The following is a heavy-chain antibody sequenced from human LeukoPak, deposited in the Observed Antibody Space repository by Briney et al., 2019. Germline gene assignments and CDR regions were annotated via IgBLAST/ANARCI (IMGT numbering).Heavy chain of an antibody. CDR3: ARKVPSPISWRNYYMDV. CDR2: INPNSGGT. CDR1: GYTFTGYY. D-gene: IGHD2-15*01. J-gene: IGHJ6*03. Sequence: ASVKVSCKASGYTFTGYYMHWVRQAPGQGLEWMGWINPNSGGTNYAQKFQGRVTMTRDTSISTAYMELSRLRSDDTAVYYCARKVPSPISWRNYYMDVWGKGTTVTLSS. V-gene: IGHV1-2*02.